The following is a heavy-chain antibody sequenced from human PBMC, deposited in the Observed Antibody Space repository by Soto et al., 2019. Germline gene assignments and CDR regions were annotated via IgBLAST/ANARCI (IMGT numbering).Heavy chain of an antibody. CDR2: SSNSGTFS. Sequence: GGSLRLSCEVSGFTFSDYYISWIRQAPGKGLEWISYSSNSGTFSRYAASVKGRFSISRDNTKNLLYLQMNSLRAEDTAVYYCARSGDNYNRLDYWGQGTPVTVSS. CDR1: GFTFSDYY. V-gene: IGHV3-11*06. CDR3: ARSGDNYNRLDY. D-gene: IGHD1-1*01. J-gene: IGHJ4*02.